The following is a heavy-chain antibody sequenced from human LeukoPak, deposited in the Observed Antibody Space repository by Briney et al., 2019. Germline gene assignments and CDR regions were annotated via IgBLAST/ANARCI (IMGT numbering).Heavy chain of an antibody. D-gene: IGHD3-10*01. V-gene: IGHV4-34*01. CDR1: GGSFSGYY. J-gene: IGHJ4*02. Sequence: SETLSLTCAVYGGSFSGYYLSWIRQPPGKGLEWIGEINHSGSTNYNPSLKSRVTISVDTSKNQFSMKLSSVTAADTAVYYCAGYYGWGQGTLVTVSS. CDR2: INHSGST. CDR3: AGYYG.